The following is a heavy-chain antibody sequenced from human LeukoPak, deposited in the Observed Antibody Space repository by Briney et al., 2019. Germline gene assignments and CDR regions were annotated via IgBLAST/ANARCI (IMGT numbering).Heavy chain of an antibody. CDR3: ARDWVVRGVLSY. D-gene: IGHD3-10*01. V-gene: IGHV3-21*01. J-gene: IGHJ4*02. CDR1: GFTFSSYS. CDR2: ISSSSSYI. Sequence: GGSLRLSCAASGFTFSSYSMNWVRQAPGKGLEWVSSISSSSSYIYYADSVKGRFTISRDNAKNSLYLQMNSLRAEDTAVYYCARDWVVRGVLSYWGQGTLVTVSS.